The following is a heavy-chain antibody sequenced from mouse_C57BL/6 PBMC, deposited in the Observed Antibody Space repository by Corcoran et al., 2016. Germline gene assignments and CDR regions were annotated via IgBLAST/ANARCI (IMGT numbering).Heavy chain of an antibody. J-gene: IGHJ2*01. CDR1: GYTFTDYY. Sequence: EVQLQQSGPELVKPGASVKISCKASGYTFTDYYMNWVKQSHGKSLEWIGDINPNNGGTSYNQKFKGKATLTVDKSSSTAYMELRSLTSEDSAVYYCAREGNYYGSSSFCYWGQGTILTVSS. V-gene: IGHV1-26*01. CDR3: AREGNYYGSSSFCY. D-gene: IGHD1-1*01. CDR2: INPNNGGT.